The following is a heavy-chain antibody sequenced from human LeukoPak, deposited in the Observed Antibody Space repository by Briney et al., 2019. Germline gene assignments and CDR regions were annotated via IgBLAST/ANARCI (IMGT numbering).Heavy chain of an antibody. J-gene: IGHJ6*02. CDR2: IKSNTDGGTT. V-gene: IGHV3-15*01. CDR3: TTMDSSGRDV. CDR1: GFTFSNAW. D-gene: IGHD3-22*01. Sequence: GGSLRLSCAASGFTFSNAWMSWVRQAPGKGLEWVGRIKSNTDGGTTDYAAPVKGRFTISRDDSKNTLFLQMKSLKSEDTAVYYCTTMDSSGRDVWGQGTTVTVSS.